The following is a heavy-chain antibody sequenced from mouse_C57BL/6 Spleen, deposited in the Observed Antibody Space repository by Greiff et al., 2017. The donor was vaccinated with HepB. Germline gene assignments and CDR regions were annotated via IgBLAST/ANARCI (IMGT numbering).Heavy chain of an antibody. Sequence: EVKVVESGGGLVQPGGSLKLSCAASGFTFSDYYMYWVRQTPEKRLEWVAYISNGGGSTYYPDTVKGRFTISRDNAKNNLYLQMSRLKSEDTAMYYCARHNHYYGSSYGYFDVWGTGTTVTVSS. CDR2: ISNGGGST. CDR1: GFTFSDYY. D-gene: IGHD1-1*01. CDR3: ARHNHYYGSSYGYFDV. V-gene: IGHV5-12*01. J-gene: IGHJ1*03.